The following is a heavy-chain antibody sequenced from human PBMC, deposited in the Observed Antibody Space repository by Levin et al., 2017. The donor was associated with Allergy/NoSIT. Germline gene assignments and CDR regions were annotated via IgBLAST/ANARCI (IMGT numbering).Heavy chain of an antibody. CDR1: GYTFTSYA. D-gene: IGHD3-22*01. Sequence: GESLKISCKASGYTFTSYAMHWVRQAPGQRLEWMGWINAGNGNTKYSQKFQGRVTITRDTSASTAYMQLSSMRSEDTAVYYCARVLDSSGYYSWNYWGQGTLVTVSS. CDR3: ARVLDSSGYYSWNY. CDR2: INAGNGNT. J-gene: IGHJ4*02. V-gene: IGHV1-3*01.